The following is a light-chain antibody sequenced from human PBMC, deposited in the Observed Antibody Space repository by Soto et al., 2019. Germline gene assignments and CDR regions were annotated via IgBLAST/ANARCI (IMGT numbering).Light chain of an antibody. CDR3: QQYNNGNPSK. CDR2: DAS. CDR1: QSVTSN. V-gene: IGKV3-15*01. Sequence: THSPQTLSVASGERAPLTCRASQSVTSNLAWYQQKPGQAPRLLIYDASTRATGIQARFSGSGSGTEFTLTISSLQSEDFAVYYFQQYNNGNPSKLGQGSKV. J-gene: IGKJ1*01.